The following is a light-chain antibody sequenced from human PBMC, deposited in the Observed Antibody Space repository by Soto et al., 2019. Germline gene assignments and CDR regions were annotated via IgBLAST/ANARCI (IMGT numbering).Light chain of an antibody. V-gene: IGLV1-36*01. CDR2: YDD. CDR1: SSNIGNNA. Sequence: QSVLTQPPSVSEAPRQRVTISCSGSSSNIGNNAVNWYQQFPGQAPKIVIYYDDLLTSGVSDRFSGSKSGISASLAISDLQSDDEADYYCAEWDDNLNAYVFGPGTKLTVL. J-gene: IGLJ1*01. CDR3: AEWDDNLNAYV.